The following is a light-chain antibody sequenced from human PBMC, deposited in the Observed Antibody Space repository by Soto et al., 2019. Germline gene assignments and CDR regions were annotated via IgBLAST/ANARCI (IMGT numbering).Light chain of an antibody. J-gene: IGLJ1*01. CDR3: GSWDSSLSAYV. CDR2: DDD. Sequence: QSVLTQPPSVSAALGQKVAIFCSGSSSNIGGNSVSWYQQLPGTAPKLLIYDDDKRPSGIPDRFSGSKSGTSATLGITGFQTGDEADYYCGSWDSSLSAYVFATGTKVTVL. CDR1: SSNIGGNS. V-gene: IGLV1-51*01.